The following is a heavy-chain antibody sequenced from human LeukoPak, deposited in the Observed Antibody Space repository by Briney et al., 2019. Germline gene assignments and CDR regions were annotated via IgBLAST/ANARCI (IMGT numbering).Heavy chain of an antibody. CDR3: TRDRQGPRLYEMDI. CDR2: IKVDGSEI. V-gene: IGHV3-7*01. CDR1: GFTFSMYW. J-gene: IGHJ6*02. Sequence: GGSLRLSCAASGFTFSMYWMSWVRQAPGKGPEWVANIKVDGSEIYYVDSVKGRFTISRDNAKDSLYLQMNSLRAEDTAVYYCTRDRQGPRLYEMDIWGQGTTVTVSS. D-gene: IGHD2-8*01.